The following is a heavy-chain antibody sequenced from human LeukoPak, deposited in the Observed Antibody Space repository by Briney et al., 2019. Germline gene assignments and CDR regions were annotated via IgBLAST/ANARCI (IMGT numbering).Heavy chain of an antibody. Sequence: GGSLRFSCAASGFSFSSYAMNWVRQAPGKGLEWVSIIFGNGDTTYYADSVKGRFTVSRDNSKDTLYLQMNDLRPDDTAIYYCAKRNTMARGGPCFDYWGQGLLVTVSS. CDR1: GFSFSSYA. J-gene: IGHJ4*02. V-gene: IGHV3-23*01. D-gene: IGHD3-10*01. CDR2: IFGNGDTT. CDR3: AKRNTMARGGPCFDY.